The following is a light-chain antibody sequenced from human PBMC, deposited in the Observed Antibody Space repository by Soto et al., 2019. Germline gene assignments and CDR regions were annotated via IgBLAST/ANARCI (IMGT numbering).Light chain of an antibody. CDR1: SSNIGSDY. J-gene: IGLJ3*02. Sequence: QSVLTQPPSASGTPGQRVTISCSGSSSNIGSDYVSWFQQFPGTAPKILIYRNNQRPSGVPDRFSGSKSGTSASLTISGLRSEDETDYYCATWDDKLTAWVFGGGTKLTVL. CDR2: RNN. CDR3: ATWDDKLTAWV. V-gene: IGLV1-47*01.